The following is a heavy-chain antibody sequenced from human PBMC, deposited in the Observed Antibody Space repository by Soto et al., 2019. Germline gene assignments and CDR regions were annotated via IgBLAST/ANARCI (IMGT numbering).Heavy chain of an antibody. J-gene: IGHJ4*02. CDR1: GFTFSSYA. V-gene: IGHV3-23*01. CDR2: ISGSGDST. D-gene: IGHD2-2*01. Sequence: GGSLRLSCAASGFTFSSYAMSWVRQAPGKGLEWVSAISGSGDSTYYADSVKGRFTISRDNSKNTLYLQMNSLRAEDTAVYYCAKEGLGYCSSTSCYFSDYWGQGTLVTVSS. CDR3: AKEGLGYCSSTSCYFSDY.